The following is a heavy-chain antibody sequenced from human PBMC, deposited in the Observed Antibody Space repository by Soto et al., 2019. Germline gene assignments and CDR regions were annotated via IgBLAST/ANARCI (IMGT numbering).Heavy chain of an antibody. CDR2: ISGSGGST. CDR1: GFTFSSYA. CDR3: AKDVVTTVTSPGRRGPGREDAFDI. V-gene: IGHV3-23*01. D-gene: IGHD4-17*01. Sequence: LRLSCAASGFTFSSYAMSWVRQAPGKGLEWVSAISGSGGSTYYADSVKGRFTISRDNSKNTLYLQMNSLRAEDTAVYYCAKDVVTTVTSPGRRGPGREDAFDIWGQGTMVTVSS. J-gene: IGHJ3*02.